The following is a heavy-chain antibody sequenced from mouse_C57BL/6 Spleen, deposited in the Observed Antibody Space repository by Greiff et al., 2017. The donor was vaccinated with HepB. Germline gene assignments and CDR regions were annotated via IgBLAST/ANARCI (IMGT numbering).Heavy chain of an antibody. CDR3: AWDYGSSYRYYYAMDY. Sequence: VQLQQPGAELVKPGASVKMSCKASGYTFTSYWITWVKQRPGQGLEWIGDIYPGSGSTNYNEKFKSKATLTVDTSSSTAYMQLSSLTSEDSAVYYCAWDYGSSYRYYYAMDYWGQGTSVTVSS. CDR1: GYTFTSYW. D-gene: IGHD1-1*01. V-gene: IGHV1-55*01. J-gene: IGHJ4*01. CDR2: IYPGSGST.